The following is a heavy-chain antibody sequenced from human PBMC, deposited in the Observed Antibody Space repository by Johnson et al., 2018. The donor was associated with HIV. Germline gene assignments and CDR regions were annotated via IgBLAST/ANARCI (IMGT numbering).Heavy chain of an antibody. Sequence: QMLLVESGGGVVQPGRSLRLSCAASGFTFSSYGMHWVRQAPGKGLEWVAVIWYAGSNKYYADSVKGRFTISRDNSKNTLFLHMISLRVEDTAVYFCAKASLRGYRYVSYAVDIWGQGTMVTVSS. J-gene: IGHJ3*02. CDR3: AKASLRGYRYVSYAVDI. D-gene: IGHD5-18*01. CDR2: IWYAGSNK. V-gene: IGHV3-33*06. CDR1: GFTFSSYG.